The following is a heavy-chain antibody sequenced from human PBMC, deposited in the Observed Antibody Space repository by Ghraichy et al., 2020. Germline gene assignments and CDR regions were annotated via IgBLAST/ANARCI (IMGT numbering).Heavy chain of an antibody. V-gene: IGHV4-39*02. CDR1: GASITSSSSS. CDR2: FYSDGRT. J-gene: IGHJ5*02. CDR3: ARLQDNWNVVTFDP. D-gene: IGHD1-1*01. Sequence: SETLSLTCAVSGASITSSSSSWGWIRQTPGKGLEWIGTFYSDGRTHYNPSLKSRVAIAADRSKNHISLKLDSVSATDTAAYYCARLQDNWNVVTFDPWGQGTLVSVSS.